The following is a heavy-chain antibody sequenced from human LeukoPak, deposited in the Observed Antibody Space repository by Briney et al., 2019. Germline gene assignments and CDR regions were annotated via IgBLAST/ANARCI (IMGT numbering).Heavy chain of an antibody. CDR1: GFTFSSYS. CDR2: ISSSSSTI. Sequence: GGSLRLSCAASGFTFSSYSMNWVRQAPGKGLEWVSYISSSSSTIYYADSVKGRFTISRDNAKNSLYLQMNSLRAEDTAVYYCARDRSALGTLAFDIWGQGTMVTVSS. CDR3: ARDRSALGTLAFDI. D-gene: IGHD3-16*01. J-gene: IGHJ3*02. V-gene: IGHV3-48*01.